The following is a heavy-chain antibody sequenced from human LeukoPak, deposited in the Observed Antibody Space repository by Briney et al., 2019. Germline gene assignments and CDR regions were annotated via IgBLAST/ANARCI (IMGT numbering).Heavy chain of an antibody. CDR3: ATAYNYGSGSYNYYYYGMDV. CDR2: ITSSSSSI. V-gene: IGHV3-21*01. J-gene: IGHJ6*04. Sequence: PGGSLRLSCVASGFTFSSYSMNWVRQAPGKGLEWVSSITSSSSSIYYSDSLKGRFTISRDNAKNSLYLQMSSLRAEDTAVYYCATAYNYGSGSYNYYYYGMDVWGKGTTVTVSS. CDR1: GFTFSSYS. D-gene: IGHD3-10*01.